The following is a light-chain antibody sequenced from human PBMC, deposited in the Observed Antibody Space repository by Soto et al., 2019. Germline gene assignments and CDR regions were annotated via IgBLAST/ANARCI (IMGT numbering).Light chain of an antibody. CDR2: RSS. Sequence: IGMTQSPATLSVSPGERATLSCSASQTIYSNVAWYQQRPGQPPRLLIYRSSSRATGIPARFSGSGSGTEFTLTINSLQSEDFAVYYCQQYQNLWTFGQGTKVDIK. CDR1: QTIYSN. CDR3: QQYQNLWT. V-gene: IGKV3-15*01. J-gene: IGKJ1*01.